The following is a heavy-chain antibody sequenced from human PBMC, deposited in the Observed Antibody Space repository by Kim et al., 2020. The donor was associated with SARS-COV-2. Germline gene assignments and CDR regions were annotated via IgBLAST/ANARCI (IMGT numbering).Heavy chain of an antibody. D-gene: IGHD3-10*01. CDR1: GGSITEYH. V-gene: IGHV4-59*01. J-gene: IGHJ4*02. CDR2: IDYSGST. CDR3: ARDRGGFGSVRLFDR. Sequence: SETLSLTCSVSGGSITEYHWNWFRQPPGKGLEWIGYIDYSGSTTYSPSLKRQVTMSIDTSRNRFSLKLSSVTASDTAVYFCARDRGGFGSVRLFDRWGQG.